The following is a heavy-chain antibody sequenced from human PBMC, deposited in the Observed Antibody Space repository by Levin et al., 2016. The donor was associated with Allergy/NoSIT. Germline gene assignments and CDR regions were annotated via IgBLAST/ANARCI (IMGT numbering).Heavy chain of an antibody. J-gene: IGHJ5*02. CDR3: ARDPLESGYYYPA. V-gene: IGHV1-69*01. D-gene: IGHD3-9*01. Sequence: WVRQAPGQGLEWMGGIIPIFGTANYAQKFQGRVTITADESTSTAYMELSSLRSEDTAVYYCARDPLESGYYYPAWGQGTLVTVSS. CDR2: IIPIFGTA.